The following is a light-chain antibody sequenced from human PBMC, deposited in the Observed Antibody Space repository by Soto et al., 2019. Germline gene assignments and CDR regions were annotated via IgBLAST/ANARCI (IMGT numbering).Light chain of an antibody. J-gene: IGLJ1*01. CDR2: DVI. CDR1: SSDVGGYNY. CDR3: SSYTRNSAYV. V-gene: IGLV2-14*01. Sequence: QSVLTQPASVSGSPGQSITISCTGTSSDVGGYNYVSWYQQHPGKAPKLMIYDVINRPSGVSNRFSGSKSGNTASLTISGLQAEDEADYYCSSYTRNSAYVFGTGTKVTVL.